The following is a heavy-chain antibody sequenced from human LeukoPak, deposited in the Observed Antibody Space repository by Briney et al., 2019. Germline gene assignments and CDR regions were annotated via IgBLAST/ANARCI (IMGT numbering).Heavy chain of an antibody. D-gene: IGHD3-10*01. J-gene: IGHJ5*02. V-gene: IGHV3-73*01. CDR3: AGYGSGSYYGRAHSKNWFDP. CDR2: IRSKANSYAT. CDR1: GFTFSGSA. Sequence: GGSLRLSCAASGFTFSGSAMHWVRQASGKGLEWVGRIRSKANSYATAYAASVKGRFTISRDDSKNTAYLQMNSLKTEDTAVYYCAGYGSGSYYGRAHSKNWFDPWGQGTLVTVSS.